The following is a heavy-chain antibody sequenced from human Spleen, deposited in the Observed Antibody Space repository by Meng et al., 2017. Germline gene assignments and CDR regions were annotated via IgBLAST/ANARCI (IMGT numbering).Heavy chain of an antibody. Sequence: VQLQESGPCLVVASVTLSLTCVVSGGSFSDYYWSWIRQPPGKGLEWIGEINHSGSTNYNPSLESRATISVDTSQNNLSLKLSSVTAADSAVYYCARGPTTMAHDFDYWGQGTLVTVSS. D-gene: IGHD4-11*01. CDR2: INHSGST. CDR3: ARGPTTMAHDFDY. J-gene: IGHJ4*02. V-gene: IGHV4-34*01. CDR1: GGSFSDYY.